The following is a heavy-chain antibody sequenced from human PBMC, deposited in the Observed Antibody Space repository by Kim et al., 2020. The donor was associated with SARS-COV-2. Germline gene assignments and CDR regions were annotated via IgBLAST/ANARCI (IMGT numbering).Heavy chain of an antibody. CDR1: GGSFSGYY. V-gene: IGHV4-34*01. CDR2: INHSGST. D-gene: IGHD6-19*01. Sequence: SETLSLTCAVYGGSFSGYYWSWIRQPPGKGLEWIGEINHSGSTNYNPSLKSRVTISVDTSKNQFSLKLSSVTAADTAVYYCARGLYSSGWYMLWGYYFDYWGQGTLVTVSS. CDR3: ARGLYSSGWYMLWGYYFDY. J-gene: IGHJ4*02.